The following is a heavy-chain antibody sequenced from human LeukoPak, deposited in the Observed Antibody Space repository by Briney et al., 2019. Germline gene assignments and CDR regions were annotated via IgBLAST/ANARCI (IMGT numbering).Heavy chain of an antibody. Sequence: GASVKVSCKASGGTFSSYAISWVRQAPGQGLEWMGRIIPILGIANYAQKFQGRVTITADKSTSTAYMELSSLRSEDTAVCYCARAFFGGSGSPDAFDIWGQGTMVTVSS. D-gene: IGHD3-10*01. CDR3: ARAFFGGSGSPDAFDI. CDR2: IIPILGIA. CDR1: GGTFSSYA. J-gene: IGHJ3*02. V-gene: IGHV1-69*04.